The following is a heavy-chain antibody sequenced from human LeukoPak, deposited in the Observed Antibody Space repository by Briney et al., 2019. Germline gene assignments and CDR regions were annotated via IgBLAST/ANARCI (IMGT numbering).Heavy chain of an antibody. V-gene: IGHV1-24*01. CDR2: FDPEDGET. J-gene: IGHJ4*02. D-gene: IGHD1-26*01. CDR3: ARVRGSRVGATRGLDY. CDR1: GYTLTELS. Sequence: ASVKVSCKVSGYTLTELSMHWVRQAPGKGLELMGGFDPEDGETIYAQKFQGRVTMTRNTSISTAYMELSSLRSEDTAVYYCARVRGSRVGATRGLDYWGQGTLVTVSS.